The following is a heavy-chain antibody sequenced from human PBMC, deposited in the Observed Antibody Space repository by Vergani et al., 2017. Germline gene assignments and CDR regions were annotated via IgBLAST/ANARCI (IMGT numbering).Heavy chain of an antibody. CDR2: ISAYNGNT. J-gene: IGHJ3*02. CDR3: ARDSCSSTSCYEGDTFDI. V-gene: IGHV1-18*04. CDR1: GYTFTSYG. D-gene: IGHD2-2*01. Sequence: QVQLVQSGAEVKKPGASVKVSCKASGYTFTSYGISWVRRAPGQGLEWMGWISAYNGNTNYAQKLQGRVTMTTDTSTSTAYMELRSLRSEDTAVYYCARDSCSSTSCYEGDTFDIWGQGTMVTVSS.